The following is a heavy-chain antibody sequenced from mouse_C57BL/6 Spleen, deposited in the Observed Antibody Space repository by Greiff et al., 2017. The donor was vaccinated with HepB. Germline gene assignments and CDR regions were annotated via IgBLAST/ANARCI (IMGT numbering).Heavy chain of an antibody. CDR3: ARLDYGSSRFAY. J-gene: IGHJ3*01. CDR2: IDPANGNT. CDR1: GFNIKNTY. D-gene: IGHD1-1*01. Sequence: VHVKQSVAELVRPGASVKLSCTASGFNIKNTYMHWVKQRPEQGLEWIGRIDPANGNTKYAPKFQGKATITADTSSNTAYLQLSSLTSEDTAIYYCARLDYGSSRFAYWGQGTLVTVSA. V-gene: IGHV14-3*01.